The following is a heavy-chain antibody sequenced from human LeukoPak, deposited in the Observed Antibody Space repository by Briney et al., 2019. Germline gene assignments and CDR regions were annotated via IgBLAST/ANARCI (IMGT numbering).Heavy chain of an antibody. CDR2: ISGSGGST. V-gene: IGHV3-23*01. CDR3: ARDLSHGAARYYFDY. J-gene: IGHJ4*02. Sequence: PGGSLRLSCAASGFTFSSYAMSWVRQAPGKGQEWVSDISGSGGSTYYADSVKGRFTISRDNSKNTLYLQMNSLGAEDTAVYYCARDLSHGAARYYFDYWGQGTLVTVSS. CDR1: GFTFSSYA. D-gene: IGHD3-10*01.